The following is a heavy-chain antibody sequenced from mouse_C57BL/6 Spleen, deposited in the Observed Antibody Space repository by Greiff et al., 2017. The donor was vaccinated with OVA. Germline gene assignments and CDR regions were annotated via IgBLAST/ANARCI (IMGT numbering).Heavy chain of an antibody. CDR2: ILPGSGST. J-gene: IGHJ3*01. CDR3: ASIYDGNYLAWYAY. D-gene: IGHD2-1*01. Sequence: QVQLQQSGAELMKPGASVKLSCKATGYTFTGYWIEWVKQRPGHGLEWIGEILPGSGSTHYNEKFKGKATFTAATSSNTAYMQLSSLTTEDSASDYGASIYDGNYLAWYAYWGQGTLVTVSA. CDR1: GYTFTGYW. V-gene: IGHV1-9*01.